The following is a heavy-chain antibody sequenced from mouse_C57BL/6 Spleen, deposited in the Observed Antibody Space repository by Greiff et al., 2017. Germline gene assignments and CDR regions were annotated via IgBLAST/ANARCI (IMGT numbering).Heavy chain of an antibody. CDR3: AREDTTRYYYAMDY. V-gene: IGHV1-54*01. D-gene: IGHD1-1*01. CDR1: GYAFTNYL. CDR2: INPGSGGT. Sequence: QVQLQQSGAELVRPGTSVKVSCKASGYAFTNYLIEWVKQRPGQGLEWIGVINPGSGGTNSNEKFKGKATLTADKSSSTAYMQLSSLTSEDSAVYFCAREDTTRYYYAMDYWGQGTSVTVSS. J-gene: IGHJ4*01.